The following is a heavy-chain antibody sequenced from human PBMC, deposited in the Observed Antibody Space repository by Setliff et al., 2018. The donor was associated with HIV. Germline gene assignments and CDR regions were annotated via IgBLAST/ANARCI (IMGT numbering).Heavy chain of an antibody. CDR3: ARGGLGVVGAIDY. V-gene: IGHV4-34*01. D-gene: IGHD2-15*01. CDR1: GGSFSGYY. J-gene: IGHJ4*02. CDR2: IIHSGGT. Sequence: SETLSLTCAVYGGSFSGYYWAWIRQPPGRGLEWIGEIIHSGGTNYNRSLKSRVTISVDTSKNQFSLNLSSVTAADTAVFYCARGGLGVVGAIDYWSQGTLVTVSS.